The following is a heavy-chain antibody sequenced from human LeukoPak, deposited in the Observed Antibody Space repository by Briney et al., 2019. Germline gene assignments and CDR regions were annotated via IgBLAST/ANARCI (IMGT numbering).Heavy chain of an antibody. CDR2: INHSGST. CDR3: ARGKFPLWFGEYPHHYGMDV. Sequence: SETLSLTCAVYGGSFSGYYWSWIRQPPGKGLEWIGEINHSGSTNYNPSLKSRVTISVDTSKNQFSLKLSSVTAADTAVYYCARGKFPLWFGEYPHHYGMDVWGQGTTVTVSS. D-gene: IGHD3-10*01. V-gene: IGHV4-34*01. J-gene: IGHJ6*02. CDR1: GGSFSGYY.